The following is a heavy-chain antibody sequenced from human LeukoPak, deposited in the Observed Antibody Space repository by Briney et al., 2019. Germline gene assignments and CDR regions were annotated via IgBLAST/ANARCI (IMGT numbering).Heavy chain of an antibody. Sequence: PSESLSLTCTVSGYSISSGYYWDWIRQPPGKGLEWIGSIYHSGSTNYNPSLKSRVTISVDTSKNQFSLKLSSVTAADTAVYYCARDGRRYGDYDVGFDYWGQGTLVTVSS. CDR1: GYSISSGYY. CDR3: ARDGRRYGDYDVGFDY. CDR2: IYHSGST. V-gene: IGHV4-38-2*02. J-gene: IGHJ4*02. D-gene: IGHD4-17*01.